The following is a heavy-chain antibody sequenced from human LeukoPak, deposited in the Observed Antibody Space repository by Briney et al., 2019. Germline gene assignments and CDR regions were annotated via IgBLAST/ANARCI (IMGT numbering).Heavy chain of an antibody. CDR2: INGDGSST. CDR3: ARGPPWYFDL. J-gene: IGHJ2*01. V-gene: IGHV3-74*01. D-gene: IGHD6-25*01. CDR1: GFTLSSYW. Sequence: GGSLRLSCAASGFTLSSYWMHWVRQAPGKGLVWVSRINGDGSSTAYAHSVKGRFTISRDNAKNTLYLQMNSLTAEDTAVYYCARGPPWYFDLWGRGTLVTVSS.